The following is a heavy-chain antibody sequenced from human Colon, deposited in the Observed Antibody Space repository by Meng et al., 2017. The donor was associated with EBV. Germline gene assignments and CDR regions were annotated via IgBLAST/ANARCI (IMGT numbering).Heavy chain of an antibody. CDR2: INHSGST. CDR3: ARGPGGSYYLYYFDY. D-gene: IGHD1-26*01. V-gene: IGHV4-34*01. Sequence: QVQQQQWGAGLLKPSETLSLTCAVYGGSFSGYYWSWIRQPPEKGLEWIGEINHSGSTNYNPSLKSRVTILVDTSKKQFSLKLSSVTAADTAVYYCARGPGGSYYLYYFDYWGQGTLVTVSS. CDR1: GGSFSGYY. J-gene: IGHJ4*02.